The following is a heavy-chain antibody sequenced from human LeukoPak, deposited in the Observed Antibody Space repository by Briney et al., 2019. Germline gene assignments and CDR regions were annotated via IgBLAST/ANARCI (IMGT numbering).Heavy chain of an antibody. D-gene: IGHD3-22*01. CDR1: GFTFSSYD. V-gene: IGHV3-33*01. CDR3: ARASQYDYDSSGSYGMDV. CDR2: IWYDGSNR. Sequence: PGGSLRLSCAASGFTFSSYDMHWVRQAPGKGLEWVAVIWYDGSNRYYADSVKGRFTISRDNSKNTLYLQMNSLRAEDTAVYYCARASQYDYDSSGSYGMDVWGQGTTVTVSS. J-gene: IGHJ6*02.